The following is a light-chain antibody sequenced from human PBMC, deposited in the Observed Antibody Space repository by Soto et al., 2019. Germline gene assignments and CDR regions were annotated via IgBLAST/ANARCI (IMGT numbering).Light chain of an antibody. CDR3: QQSHITTLFT. CDR1: QNINSH. Sequence: DIQMTQSPSSLSASIGDRVTITCRASQNINSHLNWYQQKPGKAPKVLIYAASRLQSGVPSRFSGSGSGTEFTRTISSLEPEDFATYYCQQSHITTLFTFGKGIKLEIK. J-gene: IGKJ2*01. V-gene: IGKV1-39*01. CDR2: AAS.